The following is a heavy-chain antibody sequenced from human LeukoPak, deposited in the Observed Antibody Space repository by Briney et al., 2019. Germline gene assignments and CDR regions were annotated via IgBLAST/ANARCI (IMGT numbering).Heavy chain of an antibody. J-gene: IGHJ4*02. D-gene: IGHD3-22*01. CDR3: ARGCYYDSSGYFGRPNRGLRAHDY. Sequence: PGGSLRLSCAASGFTFSSYWMSWVRQAPGKGLEWVANIKQDGSEKYYVDSVKGRFTISRDNAKNSLYLQMNSLRAEDTAVYYCARGCYYDSSGYFGRPNRGLRAHDYWGQGTLVTVSS. V-gene: IGHV3-7*01. CDR2: IKQDGSEK. CDR1: GFTFSSYW.